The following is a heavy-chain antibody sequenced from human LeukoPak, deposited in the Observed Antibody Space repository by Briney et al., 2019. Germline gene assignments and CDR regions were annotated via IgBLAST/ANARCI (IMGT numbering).Heavy chain of an antibody. Sequence: GESLKISCKGSGYSFTSYWIGWVRQMPGKGLEWMGIIYPGDSDTRYRPSFQGQVTISADKSISTAYLQWSSLKASDTAMYYCATGRTYYYDSSGRSDAFDIWGQGTMVTVSS. CDR1: GYSFTSYW. V-gene: IGHV5-51*01. CDR3: ATGRTYYYDSSGRSDAFDI. D-gene: IGHD3-22*01. CDR2: IYPGDSDT. J-gene: IGHJ3*02.